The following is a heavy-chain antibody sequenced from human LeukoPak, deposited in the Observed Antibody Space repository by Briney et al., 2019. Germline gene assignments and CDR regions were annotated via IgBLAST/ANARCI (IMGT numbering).Heavy chain of an antibody. Sequence: GGSLRLSCAASGFTFDTCWVSWVRQAPGKGLEWVANIKGNGTEKDYVDSVKGRFTISRDNAKNSLYLQMNSLRAEDTAVYYCARLGFLSSSHYFDYWGQGTLVTVSS. D-gene: IGHD6-6*01. V-gene: IGHV3-7*01. CDR2: IKGNGTEK. CDR3: ARLGFLSSSHYFDY. CDR1: GFTFDTCW. J-gene: IGHJ4*02.